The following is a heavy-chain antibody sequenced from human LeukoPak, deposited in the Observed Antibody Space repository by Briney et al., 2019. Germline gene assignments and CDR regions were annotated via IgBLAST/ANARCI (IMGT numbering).Heavy chain of an antibody. CDR3: ARLGYCSGTSCRYPGY. Sequence: GGSLRLSCAASGFTFSSYWMHWVRQAPGKGLVWVSRINSDGSSTSYADSVKGRFTISRDNAKNTLYLQMNSLRAEDTAAYYCARLGYCSGTSCRYPGYWGQGTLVTVSS. V-gene: IGHV3-74*01. CDR2: INSDGSST. J-gene: IGHJ4*02. CDR1: GFTFSSYW. D-gene: IGHD2-2*01.